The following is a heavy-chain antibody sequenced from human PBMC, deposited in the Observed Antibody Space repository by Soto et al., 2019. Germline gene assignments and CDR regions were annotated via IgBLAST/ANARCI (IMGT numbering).Heavy chain of an antibody. V-gene: IGHV3-23*01. CDR2: ISGSGGST. CDR3: AKDLDGDYASNWFDP. J-gene: IGHJ5*02. CDR1: GFTFSSYA. D-gene: IGHD4-17*01. Sequence: GSLRLSCAASGFTFSSYAMSWVRQAPGKGLEWVSAISGSGGSTYYADSVKGRFTISRDNSKNTLYLQMNSLRAEDTAVYYCAKDLDGDYASNWFDPWGQGTLVTVSS.